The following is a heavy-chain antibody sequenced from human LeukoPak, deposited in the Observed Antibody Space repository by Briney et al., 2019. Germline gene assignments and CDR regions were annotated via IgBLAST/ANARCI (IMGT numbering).Heavy chain of an antibody. Sequence: ASETLSLTCTVSGGSISSFYWSWIRQPPGKGLEWIGYIYYSGSTNYNPSLKSRVTISIDTSKNQFSLKLSSVTAADTAVYYCARVPVRGWFDPWGQGTLVTVSS. CDR2: IYYSGST. CDR1: GGSISSFY. J-gene: IGHJ5*02. V-gene: IGHV4-59*01. CDR3: ARVPVRGWFDP.